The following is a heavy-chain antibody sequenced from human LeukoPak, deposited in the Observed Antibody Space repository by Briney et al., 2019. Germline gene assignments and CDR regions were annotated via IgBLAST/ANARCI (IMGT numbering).Heavy chain of an antibody. J-gene: IGHJ4*02. D-gene: IGHD4-17*01. CDR2: ISSDGSNT. V-gene: IGHV3-74*01. Sequence: GGSLRLSCAASGFTFSRYWMHWVRQASGKGLAWVSRISSDGSNTNYADSVKGRFTISKDNAKNTLYLQMDSLTAEDTAVYYCVSRNYGSSPFDYWGQGTLVTVSS. CDR3: VSRNYGSSPFDY. CDR1: GFTFSRYW.